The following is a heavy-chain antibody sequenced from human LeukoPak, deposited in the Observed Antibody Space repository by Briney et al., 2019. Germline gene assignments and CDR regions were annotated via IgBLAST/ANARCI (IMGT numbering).Heavy chain of an antibody. D-gene: IGHD3-10*01. CDR1: AFTLSNYN. V-gene: IGHV3-15*01. CDR3: TTDLDYGSGRGI. Sequence: PGGSLRLSCTASAFTLSNYNMNWVRQAPGKGLEWVGRIKSKTDGATTDYAAPVKGRFTISRDDSKNTLYLQMNSLKTEDTAVYYCTTDLDYGSGRGIWGQGTMVTVSS. J-gene: IGHJ3*02. CDR2: IKSKTDGATT.